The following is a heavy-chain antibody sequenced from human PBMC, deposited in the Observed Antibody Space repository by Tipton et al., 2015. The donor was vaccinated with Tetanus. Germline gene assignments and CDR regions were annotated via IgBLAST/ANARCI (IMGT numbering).Heavy chain of an antibody. Sequence: TLSLTCNVSGVSISDKKYYWGWIRQPPGKGLEWIASIYFKGDTYFSPSLKSRVTIAVDTSQNLFSLRLTSVTAADTAVYYCARWGGASGSTNLYAFDIWGQGTMVSVSS. J-gene: IGHJ3*02. CDR2: IYFKGDT. CDR1: GVSISDKKYY. V-gene: IGHV4-39*02. D-gene: IGHD3-10*01. CDR3: ARWGGASGSTNLYAFDI.